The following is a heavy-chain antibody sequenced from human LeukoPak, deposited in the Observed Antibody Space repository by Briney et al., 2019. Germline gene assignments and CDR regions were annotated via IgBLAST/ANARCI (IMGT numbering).Heavy chain of an antibody. D-gene: IGHD6-6*01. CDR3: ARDFYSSSSGFDY. J-gene: IGHJ4*02. CDR2: ISSSSDAI. CDR1: GFTFSSYS. Sequence: GGSLRLSCAASGFTFSSYSMNWVRQAPGKGLEWVSYISSSSDAIYYADSVRGRFTISRDNAKNSLYLQMTSLRAEDTAVYYCARDFYSSSSGFDYWGQGTLVTVSS. V-gene: IGHV3-48*04.